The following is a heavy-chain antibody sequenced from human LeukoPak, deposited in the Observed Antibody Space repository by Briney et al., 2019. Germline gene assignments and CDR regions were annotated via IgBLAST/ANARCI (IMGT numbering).Heavy chain of an antibody. CDR2: IYSGGST. Sequence: GGSLRLSCAASGFTVSSNYMSWVRQAPGKGLEWVSVIYSGGSTYYADSVKGRFTISRDNSKNTLYLQMNSLRDEDTAIYHCAKSGRDYSDISAFDFWGQGTMVIVSS. CDR1: GFTVSSNY. V-gene: IGHV3-53*01. J-gene: IGHJ3*01. D-gene: IGHD3-22*01. CDR3: AKSGRDYSDISAFDF.